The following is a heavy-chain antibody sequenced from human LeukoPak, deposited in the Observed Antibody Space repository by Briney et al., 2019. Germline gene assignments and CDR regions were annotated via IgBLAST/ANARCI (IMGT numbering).Heavy chain of an antibody. CDR1: GGSVSSSSFY. CDR2: IYYTGNT. D-gene: IGHD4-17*01. V-gene: IGHV4-39*07. Sequence: SETLSLTCTVSGGSVSSSSFYWAWIRQPPGKGLEWVASIYYTGNTFYNPSLKSRGTLSLDTSKNQFSLKLTSVTAADTAVYYCARVSGTTVTTPFGDFDLWGRGTLVTVSS. CDR3: ARVSGTTVTTPFGDFDL. J-gene: IGHJ2*01.